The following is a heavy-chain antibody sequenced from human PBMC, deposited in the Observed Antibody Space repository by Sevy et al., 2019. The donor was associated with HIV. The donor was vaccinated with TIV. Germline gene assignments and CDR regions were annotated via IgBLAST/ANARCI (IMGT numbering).Heavy chain of an antibody. D-gene: IGHD2-21*01. CDR3: TTGGGILKY. V-gene: IGHV3-15*01. J-gene: IGHJ4*01. Sequence: GGSLRLSCVVSGFTFSNVWMSWVRQAPGKGLEWVGHIKSETEGGTTDYAAPVKGRFTISRDDSKNTLYLQMNSLKTGETAVYYRTTGGGILKYWGQGTLVTVSS. CDR2: IKSETEGGTT. CDR1: GFTFSNVW.